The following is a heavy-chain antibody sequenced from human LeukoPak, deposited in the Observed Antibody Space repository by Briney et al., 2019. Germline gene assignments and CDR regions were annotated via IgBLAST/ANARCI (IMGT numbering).Heavy chain of an antibody. CDR2: IDTDGSSA. J-gene: IGHJ4*02. CDR1: GFTFSDYY. CDR3: ASALTTVTPHFHY. Sequence: GGSLRLSCSASGFTFSDYYMSWIRQAPGKGLVWVSRIDTDGSSATYADSVKGRFTISRDNAKNTVYLQMNSLRVEDTGVYYCASALTTVTPHFHYWGQGTLVTVSS. V-gene: IGHV3-74*01. D-gene: IGHD4-17*01.